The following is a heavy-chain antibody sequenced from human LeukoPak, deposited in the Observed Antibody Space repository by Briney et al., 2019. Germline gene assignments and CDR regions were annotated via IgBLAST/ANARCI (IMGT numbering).Heavy chain of an antibody. D-gene: IGHD3-22*01. Sequence: SETLSLTCTVSGGSISSSSYYWGWIRQPPGKGLEWIGIINYSGSTYYNPPLKSRVTISVDTTKNQFSLKLSSVTAADTAVYYCARQLRGYYDSSGYYYEDYWGQGTLVTVSS. V-gene: IGHV4-39*01. CDR1: GGSISSSSYY. CDR2: INYSGST. CDR3: ARQLRGYYDSSGYYYEDY. J-gene: IGHJ4*02.